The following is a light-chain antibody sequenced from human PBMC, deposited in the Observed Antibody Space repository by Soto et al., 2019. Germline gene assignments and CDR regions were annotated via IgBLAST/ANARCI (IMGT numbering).Light chain of an antibody. CDR2: DAS. CDR3: QQRSNWPIT. V-gene: IGKV3-11*01. CDR1: QSVSSS. Sequence: EILLTQAPATLSLSPGERATLSCRASQSVSSSLAWYQQKPGQAPRLLIYDASNRATGIPARFSGRGSGTDFTLSISSLEPEDFAVYYCQQRSNWPITFGQGTRLEIK. J-gene: IGKJ5*01.